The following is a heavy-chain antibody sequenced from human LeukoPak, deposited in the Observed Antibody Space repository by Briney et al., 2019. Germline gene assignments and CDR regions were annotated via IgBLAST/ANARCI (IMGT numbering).Heavy chain of an antibody. D-gene: IGHD3-22*01. J-gene: IGHJ5*02. CDR3: ARDAYYYDSSGYYSGWFDP. CDR2: IYYSGST. Sequence: SQTLSLTCTVSGGPISSGGYYWSWIRQHPGKALEWIGYIYYSGSTYYNPSLKSRVTISVDTSKNQFSLKLSSVTAADTAVYYCARDAYYYDSSGYYSGWFDPWGQGTLVTVSS. V-gene: IGHV4-31*03. CDR1: GGPISSGGYY.